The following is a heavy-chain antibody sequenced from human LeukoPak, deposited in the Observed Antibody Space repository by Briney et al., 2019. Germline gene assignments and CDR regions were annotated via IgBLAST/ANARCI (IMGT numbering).Heavy chain of an antibody. CDR3: TSGAMIVVVITIDY. Sequence: GGSLRLSFAASAFTLSSYAMHWVPQAPGKGRGWGAVISYDGSNKYYADSVKGRYTISRDNSKNTLYLQMTSLRAEDTAVYYCTSGAMIVVVITIDYWGQGTLVTVSS. J-gene: IGHJ4*02. D-gene: IGHD3-22*01. CDR2: ISYDGSNK. CDR1: AFTLSSYA. V-gene: IGHV3-30-3*01.